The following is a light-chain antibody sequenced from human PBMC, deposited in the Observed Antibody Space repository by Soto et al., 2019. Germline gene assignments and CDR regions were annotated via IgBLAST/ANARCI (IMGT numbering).Light chain of an antibody. CDR1: SSDVGGYNY. Sequence: QPVLTQPASVSGPPGQSITISCTGTSSDVGGYNYVSWYQQHPGKAPKLMIYDVSNRPSGVSNRFSGSKSGNTASLTISGLQAEDEADYYCSSYTSSSILYVFGTGTKVTVL. V-gene: IGLV2-14*01. CDR2: DVS. CDR3: SSYTSSSILYV. J-gene: IGLJ1*01.